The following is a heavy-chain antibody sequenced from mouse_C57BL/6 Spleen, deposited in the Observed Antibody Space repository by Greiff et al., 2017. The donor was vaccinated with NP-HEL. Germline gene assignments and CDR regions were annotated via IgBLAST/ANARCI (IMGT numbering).Heavy chain of an antibody. CDR2: IDPENGDT. Sequence: EVQLQQSGAELVRPGASVKLSCTASGFNIKDDYMHWVKQRPEQGLEWIGWIDPENGDTEYASKFQGKATITADTSSNTACLQLSSLTSEDTAVYYCTTGYYGSSHWYFDVWGTGTTVTVSS. J-gene: IGHJ1*03. CDR3: TTGYYGSSHWYFDV. CDR1: GFNIKDDY. D-gene: IGHD1-1*01. V-gene: IGHV14-4*01.